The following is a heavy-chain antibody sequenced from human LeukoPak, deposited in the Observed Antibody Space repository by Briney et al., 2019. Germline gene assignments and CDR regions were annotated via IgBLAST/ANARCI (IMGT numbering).Heavy chain of an antibody. CDR2: IYYSGTT. D-gene: IGHD3-10*01. V-gene: IGHV4-39*07. CDR1: GGSISSSSYY. CDR3: ARGYYYGSGTYLNWFDP. J-gene: IGHJ5*02. Sequence: SETLSLTCTVSGGSISSSSYYWGWIRQPPGKGLEWIGNIYYSGTTYYNPSLKSRVTISVDTSKNQFSVMLSSVTAADTAVYYCARGYYYGSGTYLNWFDPWGQGTLVTVSS.